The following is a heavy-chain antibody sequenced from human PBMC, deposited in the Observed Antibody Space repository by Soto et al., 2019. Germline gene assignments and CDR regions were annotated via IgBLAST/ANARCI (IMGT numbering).Heavy chain of an antibody. J-gene: IGHJ4*02. CDR2: ISAGNGNT. CDR3: AGNLRPGYGDYFDY. D-gene: IGHD4-17*01. CDR1: EYTFTNYA. Sequence: QVQLVQSGTEEKKPGASVKVSCKASEYTFTNYALHWVRQAPGQRLEWMGRISAGNGNTKYSQKFQGRIIITRDTSARTVYMELSSLRSEDTSVYYCAGNLRPGYGDYFDYWGQGTLVTVSS. V-gene: IGHV1-3*05.